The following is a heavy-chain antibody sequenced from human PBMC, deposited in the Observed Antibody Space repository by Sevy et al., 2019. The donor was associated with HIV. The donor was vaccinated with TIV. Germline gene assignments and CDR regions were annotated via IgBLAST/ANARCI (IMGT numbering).Heavy chain of an antibody. D-gene: IGHD2-21*02. CDR1: GFTFTLYA. Sequence: GGSLRLACAASGFTFTLYAIHWVRQAPGKGLEWVALFSYSGTNKYYADSMKGRFTISRDDSKNTAYLQMNNLRTDDTAVYYCARVAVEYCTDDCYHRFDYWGQGTQVTVSS. V-gene: IGHV3-30-3*01. CDR3: ARVAVEYCTDDCYHRFDY. J-gene: IGHJ4*02. CDR2: FSYSGTNK.